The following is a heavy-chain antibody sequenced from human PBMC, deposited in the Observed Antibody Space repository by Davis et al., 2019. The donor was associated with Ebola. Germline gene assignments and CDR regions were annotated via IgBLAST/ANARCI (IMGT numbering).Heavy chain of an antibody. Sequence: MPSETLSLTCTVSGGSISSSSYYWGWIRQPPGKGLEWIGSIYYSGSTYYNPSLKSRVTISVDTSKNQFSLKLSSVTAADTAVYYCARGSSWVYFFDYWGPGTLVTVSS. CDR2: IYYSGST. CDR3: ARGSSWVYFFDY. CDR1: GGSISSSSYY. J-gene: IGHJ4*02. V-gene: IGHV4-39*01. D-gene: IGHD6-13*01.